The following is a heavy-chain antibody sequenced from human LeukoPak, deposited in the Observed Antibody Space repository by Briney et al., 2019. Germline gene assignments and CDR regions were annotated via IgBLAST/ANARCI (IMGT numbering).Heavy chain of an antibody. J-gene: IGHJ4*02. V-gene: IGHV3-23*01. CDR1: GFTFSNYW. CDR3: ARAAMVRGVDYFDS. CDR2: ISGSGGAT. D-gene: IGHD3-10*01. Sequence: PGGSLRLSCAASGFTFSNYWLTWVRQAPGKGLEWVSVISGSGGATYYADSVKGRFTISRDNSKNTLCLQMNSLRAEDTAVYYCARAAMVRGVDYFDSWGQGTLVTVSS.